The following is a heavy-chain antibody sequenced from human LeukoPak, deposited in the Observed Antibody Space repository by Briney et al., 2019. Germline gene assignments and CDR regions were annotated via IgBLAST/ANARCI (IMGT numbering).Heavy chain of an antibody. CDR2: IYNSGSST. CDR1: GGSISIYY. V-gene: IGHV4-59*01. CDR3: VRDRELTY. D-gene: IGHD3-10*01. Sequence: SETLSLTCTVSGGSISIYYWNWIRQPPGKGLEWIGYIYNSGSSTIYNPSLKSRVTISVDTSKNQFSLRLSSVTAADTAVYFCVRDRELTYWGQGTLDTVSS. J-gene: IGHJ4*02.